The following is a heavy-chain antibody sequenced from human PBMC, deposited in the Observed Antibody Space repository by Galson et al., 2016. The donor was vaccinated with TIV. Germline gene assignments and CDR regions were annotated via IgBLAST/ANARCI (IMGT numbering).Heavy chain of an antibody. CDR2: IYPEDSDT. CDR1: GYSFTTFW. J-gene: IGHJ3*02. V-gene: IGHV5-51*01. CDR3: AKIGYCYSTTDCYAYDAFHI. Sequence: QSGAEVKKPGDSLKISCKASGYSFTTFWIGWVRQMPGKGLEWMGVIYPEDSDTRYSPSFQDQVTISADKSIRTAYLQWSSLKASDTAIYYCAKIGYCYSTTDCYAYDAFHIWGQGTMVSVSS. D-gene: IGHD2-2*03.